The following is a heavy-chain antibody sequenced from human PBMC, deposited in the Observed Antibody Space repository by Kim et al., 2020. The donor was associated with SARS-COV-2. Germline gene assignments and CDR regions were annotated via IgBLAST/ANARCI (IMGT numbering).Heavy chain of an antibody. V-gene: IGHV3-11*04. CDR3: ASPRGYYYPFDY. Sequence: YYAASVKGRFTISRDNAKNSLYLQMNSLRAEDTAVYYCASPRGYYYPFDYWGQGTLVTVSS. J-gene: IGHJ4*02. D-gene: IGHD3-22*01.